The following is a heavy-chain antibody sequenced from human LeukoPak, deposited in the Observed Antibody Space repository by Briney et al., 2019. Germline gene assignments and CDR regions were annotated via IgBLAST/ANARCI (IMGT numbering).Heavy chain of an antibody. CDR3: GVYMHGGGWFDY. J-gene: IGHJ4*02. CDR1: GFAFSNYA. Sequence: GGSLRLSCAASGFAFSNYAMSWVRQAPGRGLEWVSDISSSADSTYYADFVKGRFTISRDNSKNTLYLQMNSLRAEDTAVYYCGVYMHGGGWFDYWGQGTLVTVSS. D-gene: IGHD6-19*01. V-gene: IGHV3-23*01. CDR2: ISSSADST.